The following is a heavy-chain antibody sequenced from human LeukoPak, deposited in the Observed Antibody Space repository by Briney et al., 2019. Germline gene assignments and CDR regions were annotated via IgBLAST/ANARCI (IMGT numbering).Heavy chain of an antibody. CDR1: GFTFDNYV. CDR3: AKVLFWGSGRAGNMDV. V-gene: IGHV3-23*01. J-gene: IGHJ6*03. Sequence: PGGSLRLSCEASGFTFDNYVMAWFRQAPGKGLEWVSTISALFPNTYSADSVKARFTISRDNSKRTLYLQINSLRADDTAVYYCAKVLFWGSGRAGNMDVWGKGTTVTVSS. CDR2: ISALFPNT. D-gene: IGHD3-16*01.